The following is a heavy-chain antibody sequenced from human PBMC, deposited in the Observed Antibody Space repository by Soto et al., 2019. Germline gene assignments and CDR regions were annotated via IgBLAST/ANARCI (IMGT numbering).Heavy chain of an antibody. CDR2: IKQDGSEK. CDR3: ARDASLYGDSRSAFDI. D-gene: IGHD4-17*01. J-gene: IGHJ3*02. V-gene: IGHV3-7*01. Sequence: WGSLRLASGASGFTCSRWWMSWVHQAPGKGLEWVANIKQDGSEKYYVDSVKGRFTISRDNAKNSLYLQMNSLRAEDTAVYYCARDASLYGDSRSAFDIWGQGTMVTVSS. CDR1: GFTCSRWW.